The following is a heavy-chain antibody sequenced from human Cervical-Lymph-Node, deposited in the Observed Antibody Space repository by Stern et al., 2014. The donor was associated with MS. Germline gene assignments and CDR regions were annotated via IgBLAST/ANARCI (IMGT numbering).Heavy chain of an antibody. Sequence: LQLVESGGGVVQLGRSLRLSCAASGFVFRRYALHWVRQASGKGPEWVALISYDGRDKYYTDSVKGRFTVSRDNSNNTVDLEMNSLRLEDTAVYYCAKGGSGSYLDWGQGSLVTVSS. CDR3: AKGGSGSYLD. J-gene: IGHJ4*02. CDR2: ISYDGRDK. V-gene: IGHV3-30*04. CDR1: GFVFRRYA. D-gene: IGHD1-26*01.